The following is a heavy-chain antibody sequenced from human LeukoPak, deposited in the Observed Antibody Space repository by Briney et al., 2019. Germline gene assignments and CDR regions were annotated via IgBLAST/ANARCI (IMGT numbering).Heavy chain of an antibody. J-gene: IGHJ4*02. Sequence: SETLSLTCAVSGYSISSGYYWGWIRQPPGKGLEWIGSIYHSGSTYYNPSLKSRVTISVDTSKNQFSLKLSSVTAADTAVYYCARAEGVAAEFDYWGQGTLVTVSS. V-gene: IGHV4-38-2*01. CDR2: IYHSGST. CDR3: ARAEGVAAEFDY. D-gene: IGHD2-15*01. CDR1: GYSISSGYY.